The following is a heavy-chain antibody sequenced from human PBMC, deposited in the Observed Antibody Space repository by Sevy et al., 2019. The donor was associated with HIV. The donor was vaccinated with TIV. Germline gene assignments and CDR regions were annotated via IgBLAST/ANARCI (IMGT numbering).Heavy chain of an antibody. CDR2: ISSSSSTI. V-gene: IGHV3-48*02. Sequence: GGSLRLSCAASGFTFSSYSMNWVRQAPGKGLEWVSYISSSSSTIYYADSVKGRFTISRDNAKNSLYLQMNSLRDEDTAVYYCARGAAPQGYYYGMDVWGQRTTVTVSS. D-gene: IGHD6-6*01. CDR3: ARGAAPQGYYYGMDV. J-gene: IGHJ6*02. CDR1: GFTFSSYS.